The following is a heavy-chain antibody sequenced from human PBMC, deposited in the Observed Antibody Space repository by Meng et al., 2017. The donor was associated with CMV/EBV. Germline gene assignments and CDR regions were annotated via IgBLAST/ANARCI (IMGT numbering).Heavy chain of an antibody. V-gene: IGHV4-59*01. Sequence: SETLSLTCTVAGGSISSYYWSWIRQPPGKGLEWIGYIYYSGSTNYNPTLKSPVTISVDTPKTQFSLKLSSVNAADTAVYYCASDANSSSWYGFDPWGQGTMVTVSS. J-gene: IGHJ5*01. CDR1: GGSISSYY. CDR2: IYYSGST. CDR3: ASDANSSSWYGFDP. D-gene: IGHD6-13*01.